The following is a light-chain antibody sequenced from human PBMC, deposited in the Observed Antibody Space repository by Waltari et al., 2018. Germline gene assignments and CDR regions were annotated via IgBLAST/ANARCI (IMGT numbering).Light chain of an antibody. Sequence: QSALTQPPSASGSPGQSVTISCTGTSSDIGSYNFVSWYQHPPGKAPKPILYEVTQRPSGVPDRFSGSKSGNTASLTVSGLQAEDEADYYCASFVGTNNFRVFGGGTRVTVL. J-gene: IGLJ2*01. V-gene: IGLV2-8*01. CDR3: ASFVGTNNFRV. CDR1: SSDIGSYNF. CDR2: EVT.